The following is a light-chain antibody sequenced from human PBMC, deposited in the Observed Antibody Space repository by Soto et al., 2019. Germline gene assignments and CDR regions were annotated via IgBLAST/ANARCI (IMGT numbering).Light chain of an antibody. CDR2: EVR. Sequence: QSALTQPASVSGSPGQSITISCTGTSSDVGSYNLVSWYQQHPGKAPKLMIYEVRKRPSGVSNRLSGSKSANTASLTISGLQAEDEADYYCFSYAGSSTFVFGTATKVTVL. CDR3: FSYAGSSTFV. CDR1: SSDVGSYNL. V-gene: IGLV2-23*02. J-gene: IGLJ1*01.